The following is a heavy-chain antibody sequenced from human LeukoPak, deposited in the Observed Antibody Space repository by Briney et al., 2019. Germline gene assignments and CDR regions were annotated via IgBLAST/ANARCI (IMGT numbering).Heavy chain of an antibody. CDR2: IYSGGST. Sequence: GGSLRLSCAASGFTVSSNYMSWVRQAPGKGLEWVSVIYSGGSTYYADSVKGRFTISRDNSKNTLYLQMNSLRAEDTAVYYCARDLGMATMNFDYWGQGTLVTVSS. J-gene: IGHJ4*02. D-gene: IGHD5-24*01. CDR3: ARDLGMATMNFDY. CDR1: GFTVSSNY. V-gene: IGHV3-66*01.